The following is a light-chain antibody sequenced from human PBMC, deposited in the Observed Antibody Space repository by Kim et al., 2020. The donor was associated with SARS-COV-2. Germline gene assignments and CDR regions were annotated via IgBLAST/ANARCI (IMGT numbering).Light chain of an antibody. J-gene: IGKJ4*01. CDR2: GAS. V-gene: IGKV3-20*01. CDR1: ESVDTY. Sequence: PGERATLSCRASESVDTYLAWYQQKPGQAPRLLIYGASSRATGIPDRFSGSASGTDFTLTISRLEAEDSAVYYCQQYGRASSFGGGTKLEI. CDR3: QQYGRASS.